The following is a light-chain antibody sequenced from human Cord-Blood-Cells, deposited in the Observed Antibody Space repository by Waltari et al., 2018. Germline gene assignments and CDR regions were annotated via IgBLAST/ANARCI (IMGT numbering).Light chain of an antibody. V-gene: IGLV2-14*01. CDR1: SSDVGGYNY. CDR3: SSYTSSSTWV. Sequence: QSALTQPASVSGSPGQLITISCTGTSSDVGGYNYVSWYQQHPGKAPKLMIYDVSKRPSGVSNRFSGSKSGNTASQTISGLQAEDEADYYCSSYTSSSTWVFGGGTKLTVL. J-gene: IGLJ3*02. CDR2: DVS.